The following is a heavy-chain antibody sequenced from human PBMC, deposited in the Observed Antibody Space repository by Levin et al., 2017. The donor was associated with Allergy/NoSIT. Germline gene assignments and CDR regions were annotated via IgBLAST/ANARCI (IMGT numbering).Heavy chain of an antibody. CDR1: RGTFSSYT. D-gene: IGHD2-15*01. V-gene: IGHV1-69*10. J-gene: IGHJ4*02. CDR2: IIPSPGIT. Sequence: EASVKVSCKASRGTFSSYTFVWVRLAPGQGLEWMGGIIPSPGITNYAQKFQGRVTITADKSTSTAYMELSSLRSEDTAVYYCAREIEAATYFDFWGQGTLVTVSS. CDR3: AREIEAATYFDF.